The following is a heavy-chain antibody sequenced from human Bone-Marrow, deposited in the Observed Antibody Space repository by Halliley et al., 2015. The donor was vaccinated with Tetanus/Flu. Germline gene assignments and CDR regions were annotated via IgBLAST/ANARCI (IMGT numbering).Heavy chain of an antibody. CDR3: ARGVMGNNYEYYGMGV. Sequence: TLSLTCAVSGDSISNSDYYWSWIRQTPGKGLEWIGYMYYSGSTYSNPSFKSRVFISVDMSKNQFSLNLNSVTAADTAVYYCARGVMGNNYEYYGMGVWGQGTTLTVAS. CDR1: GDSISNSDYY. J-gene: IGHJ6*02. D-gene: IGHD3-16*01. V-gene: IGHV4-30-4*01. CDR2: MYYSGST.